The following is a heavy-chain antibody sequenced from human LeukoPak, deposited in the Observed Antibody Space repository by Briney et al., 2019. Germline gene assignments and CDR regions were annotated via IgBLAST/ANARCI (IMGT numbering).Heavy chain of an antibody. J-gene: IGHJ4*02. V-gene: IGHV4-4*07. CDR1: GGSISNYY. CDR3: ASRHGDSGSSNC. Sequence: PSETLSLTCTVSGGSISNYYWSWIRQPAGKGLEWIGRISTSGSTNYNPSLRSRVTMSVDTSKNQFSLRLSSVTAADAAVYYCASRHGDSGSSNCWGQGALVTVSS. D-gene: IGHD3-10*01. CDR2: ISTSGST.